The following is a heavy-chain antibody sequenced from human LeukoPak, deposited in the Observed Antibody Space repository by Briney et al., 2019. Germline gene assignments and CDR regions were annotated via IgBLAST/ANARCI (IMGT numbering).Heavy chain of an antibody. CDR3: AKSSPDYYYYMDV. V-gene: IGHV3-30*02. Sequence: GGSLRLSCAASGFNFSSYAMNWVRQAPGKGLEWVAFIRYDGSNKYYADSVKGRFTISRDNSKNTLYLQMNSLRAEDTAVYYCAKSSPDYYYYMDVWGKGTMVTVSS. J-gene: IGHJ6*03. CDR1: GFNFSSYA. CDR2: IRYDGSNK.